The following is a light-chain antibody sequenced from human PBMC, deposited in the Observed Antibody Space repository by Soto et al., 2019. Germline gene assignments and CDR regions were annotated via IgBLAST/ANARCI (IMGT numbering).Light chain of an antibody. V-gene: IGKV1-27*01. CDR2: AAS. J-gene: IGKJ5*01. Sequence: DIQMTQSPSSLSASVGDRVTITCRASQGISSYLAWYQQQLGKVPKLLISAASTLQGGVPSRFSCSGSGTDFSLTISSLQPEDVATYYCEEYSSVITFGQGTRVEIK. CDR1: QGISSY. CDR3: EEYSSVIT.